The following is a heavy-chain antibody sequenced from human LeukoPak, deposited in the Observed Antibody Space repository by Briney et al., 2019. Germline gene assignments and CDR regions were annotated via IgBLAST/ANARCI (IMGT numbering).Heavy chain of an antibody. CDR3: ARETYSNILTGTDY. D-gene: IGHD3-9*01. CDR1: GYTFTGYY. Sequence: VASVKVSCKASGYTFTGYYMHWVRQAPGQGLEWMGWINPNSGGTNYAQKFQGRVTMTRDTSISTAYMELSRLRSDDTAVYYCARETYSNILTGTDYWGPGTLVTVSS. J-gene: IGHJ4*02. CDR2: INPNSGGT. V-gene: IGHV1-2*02.